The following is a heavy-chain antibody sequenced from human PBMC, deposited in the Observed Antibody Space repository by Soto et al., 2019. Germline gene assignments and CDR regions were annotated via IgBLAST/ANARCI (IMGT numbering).Heavy chain of an antibody. CDR3: ARETYYDFWSGYYMANWFDP. J-gene: IGHJ5*02. V-gene: IGHV3-30-3*01. CDR2: ISYDGSNK. D-gene: IGHD3-3*01. CDR1: GFTFSSYA. Sequence: QVQLVESGGGVVQPGRSLRLSCAASGFTFSSYAMHWVRQAPGKGLEWVAVISYDGSNKYYADSVKGRFTISRDNSKNTVYLKMNSRRAEDTAVYYCARETYYDFWSGYYMANWFDPWGQGTLVTVSS.